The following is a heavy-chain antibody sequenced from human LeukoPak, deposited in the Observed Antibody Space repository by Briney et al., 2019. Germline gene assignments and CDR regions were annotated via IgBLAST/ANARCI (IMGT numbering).Heavy chain of an antibody. Sequence: GGSLRLSCEGSAFIFSGHWMNWVRQTPGKGLEWVASIKEDGSERQYVDSVKGRFSISRDNTKGSLFLQLNSLRAEDTAVYYCARVGGGSYVIDAFDIWGQGTMVTVSS. D-gene: IGHD1-26*01. J-gene: IGHJ3*02. CDR2: IKEDGSER. CDR3: ARVGGGSYVIDAFDI. V-gene: IGHV3-7*03. CDR1: AFIFSGHW.